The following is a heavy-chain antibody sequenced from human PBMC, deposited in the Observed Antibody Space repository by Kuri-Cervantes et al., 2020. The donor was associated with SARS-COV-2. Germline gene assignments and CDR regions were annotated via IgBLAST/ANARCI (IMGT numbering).Heavy chain of an antibody. CDR1: GYTFTSYY. D-gene: IGHD6-13*01. CDR3: ARTTGYSSSWYIYYFDY. V-gene: IGHV1-18*04. Sequence: ASVKVSCKASGYTFTSYYMHWVRQAPGQGLEWMGWISAYNGNTNYAQKFQGRVTITANKSTSTAYMELSSLRSEDTAVYYCARTTGYSSSWYIYYFDYWGRGTLVTVSS. J-gene: IGHJ4*02. CDR2: ISAYNGNT.